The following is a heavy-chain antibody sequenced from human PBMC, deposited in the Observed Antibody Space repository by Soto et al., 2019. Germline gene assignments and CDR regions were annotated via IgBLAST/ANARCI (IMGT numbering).Heavy chain of an antibody. CDR3: AKDIPGDSGYDDFDY. D-gene: IGHD5-12*01. CDR1: GFTFSSYG. CDR2: ISYDGSNK. J-gene: IGHJ4*02. V-gene: IGHV3-30*18. Sequence: GGSLRLSCAASGFTFSSYGMHWVRQAPGKGLEWVAVISYDGSNKYYADSVKGRFTISRDNSKNTLYLQMNSLRAEDTAVYYCAKDIPGDSGYDDFDYWGQGTLVTVSS.